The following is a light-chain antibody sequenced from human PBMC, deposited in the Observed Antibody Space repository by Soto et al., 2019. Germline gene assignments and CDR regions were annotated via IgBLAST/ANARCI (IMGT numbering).Light chain of an antibody. Sequence: IQLTPSPPSLSASVGDRVPITCRASQDIAIYLAWYQQKPGEAPKLLIHAASTLHGGVPSRFSSSGSGTDFTLTITSLHAEDFATYYCQQTRTYPSTFGGGTKVDIK. CDR1: QDIAIY. J-gene: IGKJ4*01. CDR2: AAS. CDR3: QQTRTYPST. V-gene: IGKV1-9*01.